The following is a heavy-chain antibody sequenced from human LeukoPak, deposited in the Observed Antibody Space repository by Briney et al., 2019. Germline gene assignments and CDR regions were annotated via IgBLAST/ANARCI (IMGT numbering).Heavy chain of an antibody. CDR3: ARYQNYYGSGSYFDYGMDV. Sequence: ASVKVSCKASGYTFTSYGISWVRQAPGQGLEWMGWISAYNGNTNYARKLQGRVTMTTDTSASTAYMELSSLRSEDTAVYYCARYQNYYGSGSYFDYGMDVWGQGTTVTVSS. CDR1: GYTFTSYG. D-gene: IGHD3-10*01. CDR2: ISAYNGNT. V-gene: IGHV1-18*01. J-gene: IGHJ6*02.